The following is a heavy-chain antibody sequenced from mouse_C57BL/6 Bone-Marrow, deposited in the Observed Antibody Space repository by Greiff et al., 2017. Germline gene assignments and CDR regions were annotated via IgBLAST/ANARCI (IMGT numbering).Heavy chain of an antibody. CDR1: GYTFTSYW. CDR2: IYPGSGST. D-gene: IGHD1-2*01. Sequence: QVHVKQPGAELVKPGASVKMSCKASGYTFTSYWITWVKQRPGQGLEWIGDIYPGSGSTNYNEKFKSKATLTVDTSSSTAYMQLSSLTSEDSAVYYCASSFYGKYYFDYWGQGTTLTVSS. CDR3: ASSFYGKYYFDY. J-gene: IGHJ2*01. V-gene: IGHV1-55*01.